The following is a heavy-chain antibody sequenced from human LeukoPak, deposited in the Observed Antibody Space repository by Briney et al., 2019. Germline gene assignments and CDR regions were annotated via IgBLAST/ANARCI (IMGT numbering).Heavy chain of an antibody. CDR1: GYTFTSYG. V-gene: IGHV1-18*01. Sequence: ASVKVSCKASGYTFTSYGISWARQAPRQGLEWMGWISAYNGNTNYAQKLQGRVTMTTDTSTSTAYMELRSLRSDDTAVYYCARGPYDFWSGYYGHWGQGTLVTVSS. CDR2: ISAYNGNT. D-gene: IGHD3-3*01. J-gene: IGHJ4*02. CDR3: ARGPYDFWSGYYGH.